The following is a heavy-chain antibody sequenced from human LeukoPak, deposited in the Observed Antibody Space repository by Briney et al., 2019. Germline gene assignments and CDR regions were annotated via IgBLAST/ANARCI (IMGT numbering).Heavy chain of an antibody. CDR1: GGSISSSSYY. V-gene: IGHV4-61*05. J-gene: IGHJ4*02. CDR3: ARLGTQRFLITFGGGAFDY. Sequence: PSETLSLTCTVSGGSISSSSYYWGWIRQPPGKGLEWIGYIYYSGSTNYNPSLKSRVTISVDTSKNQFSLKLSSVTAADTAVYYCARLGTQRFLITFGGGAFDYWGQGTLVTVSS. D-gene: IGHD3-16*01. CDR2: IYYSGST.